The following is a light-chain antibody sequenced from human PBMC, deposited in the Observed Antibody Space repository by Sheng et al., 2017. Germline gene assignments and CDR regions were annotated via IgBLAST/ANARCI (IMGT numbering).Light chain of an antibody. CDR1: RGDIGAYNY. J-gene: IGLJ3*02. CDR3: SSYSGSGTV. V-gene: IGLV2-14*03. Sequence: QSALTQPASVSGSPGQSITISCTGTRGDIGAYNYVSWYQQHPDKVPRLMIYDVSYRPSGISNRFSGSKAGYTASLTISGVQDEDEAYYFCSSYSGSGTVFGGGTKVTVL. CDR2: DVS.